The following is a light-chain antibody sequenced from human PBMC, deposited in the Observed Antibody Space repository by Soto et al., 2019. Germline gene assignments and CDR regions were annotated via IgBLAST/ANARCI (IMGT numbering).Light chain of an antibody. CDR2: SSD. Sequence: QSVLIQPPSASGTPGQRVTISCSGRNSNIVSNTVSWYHQVPGTAPKVVIYSSDQLPSGVPDRLSASKSGTSASLAISGLQSAAEGEYYCVAWDDRLNGWVFGGGTTLTVL. CDR3: VAWDDRLNGWV. V-gene: IGLV1-44*01. J-gene: IGLJ3*02. CDR1: NSNIVSNT.